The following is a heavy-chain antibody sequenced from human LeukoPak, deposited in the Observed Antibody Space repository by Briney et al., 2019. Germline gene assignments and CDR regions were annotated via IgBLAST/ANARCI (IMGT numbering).Heavy chain of an antibody. CDR2: ISSSSSYI. V-gene: IGHV3-21*04. Sequence: PGGSLRLSCAASGFTFSSYSMNWVRQAPGKGLEWVSSISSSSSYIYYADSVKGRFTISRDNAKNSLYLQMNSLRAEDTAVYYCAKNEWELPSLCDYWGQGTLVTVSS. CDR1: GFTFSSYS. J-gene: IGHJ4*02. D-gene: IGHD1-26*01. CDR3: AKNEWELPSLCDY.